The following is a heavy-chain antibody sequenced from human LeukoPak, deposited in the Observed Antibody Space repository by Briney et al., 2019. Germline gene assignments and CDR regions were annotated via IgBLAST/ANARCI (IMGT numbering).Heavy chain of an antibody. J-gene: IGHJ4*02. CDR1: GFTFSRYW. CDR2: INSDGSST. Sequence: GGSLRLSCAASGFTFSRYWMHWVRQAPGKGLVWVSRINSDGSSTSYADSVEGRFTISRGNAKNTLYLQMNSLRAEDTAVYYCARGPHSGSQYWGQGTLVTVSS. CDR3: ARGPHSGSQY. D-gene: IGHD1-26*01. V-gene: IGHV3-74*01.